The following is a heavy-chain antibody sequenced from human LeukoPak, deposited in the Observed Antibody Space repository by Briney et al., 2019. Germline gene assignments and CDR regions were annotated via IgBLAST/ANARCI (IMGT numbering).Heavy chain of an antibody. CDR3: ATYYDSSGYYVSDY. D-gene: IGHD3-22*01. Sequence: ASVKVSCKASGYTFTSYGISWVRQAPGQGLEWMGWISAYSGNTNYAQKLQGRVTMTTDTSTSTAYMELRSLRSDDTAMYYCATYYDSSGYYVSDYWGQGTLVTVSS. CDR1: GYTFTSYG. J-gene: IGHJ4*02. CDR2: ISAYSGNT. V-gene: IGHV1-18*01.